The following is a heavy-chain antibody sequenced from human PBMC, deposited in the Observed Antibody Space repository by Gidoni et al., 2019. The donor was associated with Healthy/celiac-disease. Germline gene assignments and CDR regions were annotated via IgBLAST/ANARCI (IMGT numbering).Heavy chain of an antibody. Sequence: QVQLQQWGAGLLKPSETLSLTCAVYGGSFSGYYWSWIRQPPGKGLEWSGEINHSGSTNYNPSLKSRVTISVDTSKNQFSLKLSSVTAADTAVDYCARRDRIAAAGTLDLWGRGTLVTVSS. V-gene: IGHV4-34*01. CDR1: GGSFSGYY. D-gene: IGHD6-13*01. CDR3: ARRDRIAAAGTLDL. J-gene: IGHJ2*01. CDR2: INHSGST.